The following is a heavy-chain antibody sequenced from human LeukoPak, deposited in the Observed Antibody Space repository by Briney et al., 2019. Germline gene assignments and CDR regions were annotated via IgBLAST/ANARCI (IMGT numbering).Heavy chain of an antibody. CDR3: AKQVGIDY. CDR2: IKQDGSEK. J-gene: IGHJ4*02. V-gene: IGHV3-7*01. CDR1: GFAFRSHA. D-gene: IGHD1-26*01. Sequence: PGGSLRLSCTASGFAFRSHAMHWVRQAPGKGLEWVANIKQDGSEKYYVDSVKGRFTISRDNAKSSLYLQMNSLRAEDTAVYYCAKQVGIDYWGQGTLVTVSS.